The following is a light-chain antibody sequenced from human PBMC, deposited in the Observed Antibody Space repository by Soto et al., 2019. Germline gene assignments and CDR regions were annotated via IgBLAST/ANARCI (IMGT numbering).Light chain of an antibody. CDR1: QSVSSS. V-gene: IGKV3-11*01. CDR2: DTS. J-gene: IGKJ5*01. Sequence: EIVLTQSPAIVSLSTGEKATLSCRASQSVSSSLAWYQQKPVQAPRLLIYDTSNRATDIPPRFSGSGSGTDFTLTISSLEPEDFAVYYCQQRTNWRITFGQGTLLEIK. CDR3: QQRTNWRIT.